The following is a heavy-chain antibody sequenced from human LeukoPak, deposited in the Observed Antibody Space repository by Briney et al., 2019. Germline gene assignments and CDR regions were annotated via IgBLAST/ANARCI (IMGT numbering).Heavy chain of an antibody. J-gene: IGHJ4*02. CDR2: IYTSGST. D-gene: IGHD6-6*01. Sequence: SQTLSLTCTVSGGSISSGSYYWSWIRQPAGKGLEWIGRIYTSGSTNYNPSLKSRVTISVDTSKDQFSLKLSSVTAADTAVYYCATAYSSSFVDYWGQGTLVTVSS. V-gene: IGHV4-61*02. CDR3: ATAYSSSFVDY. CDR1: GGSISSGSYY.